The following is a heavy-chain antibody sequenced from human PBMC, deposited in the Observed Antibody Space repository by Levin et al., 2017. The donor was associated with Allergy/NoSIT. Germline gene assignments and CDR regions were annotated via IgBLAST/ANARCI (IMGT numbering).Heavy chain of an antibody. Sequence: SQTLSLTFAVSGYSISSGYYWGWIRQPPGKGLEWIGSIYHSGSTYYNPSLKSRVTISVDTSKNQFSLKLSSVTAADTAVYYCARGGYDSSGYPYWGQGTLVTVSS. J-gene: IGHJ4*02. CDR3: ARGGYDSSGYPY. V-gene: IGHV4-38-2*01. CDR2: IYHSGST. D-gene: IGHD3-22*01. CDR1: GYSISSGYY.